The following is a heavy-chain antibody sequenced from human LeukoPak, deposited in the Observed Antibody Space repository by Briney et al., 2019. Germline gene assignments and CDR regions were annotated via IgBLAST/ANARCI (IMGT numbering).Heavy chain of an antibody. V-gene: IGHV5-51*01. CDR3: ARPIAYCGGGHKKECAFDI. Sequence: GESLKISCKGSGYSFTSYWIGWVRQMPGKGLEWMGIIYPGDSDTRYSPSFQGQVTISADKSISTAYLQWSSLKASDTAMYYCARPIAYCGGGHKKECAFDIWGQGTMVTVSS. CDR2: IYPGDSDT. CDR1: GYSFTSYW. J-gene: IGHJ3*02. D-gene: IGHD2-21*01.